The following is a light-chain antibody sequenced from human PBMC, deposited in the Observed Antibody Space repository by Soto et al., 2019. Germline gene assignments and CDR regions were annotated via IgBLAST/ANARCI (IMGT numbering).Light chain of an antibody. V-gene: IGLV7-43*01. CDR1: TGAVTSGNY. J-gene: IGLJ3*02. Sequence: QAVVTQEPSLTVAPGGTVTLTCASSTGAVTSGNYPSWFQQRPGQAPRTRISTTNSNHSWTPARFSGSLLGDKAALTLSGVQPADEADYYCLLYYRGAPLLFGGGTKLNV. CDR3: LLYYRGAPLL. CDR2: TTN.